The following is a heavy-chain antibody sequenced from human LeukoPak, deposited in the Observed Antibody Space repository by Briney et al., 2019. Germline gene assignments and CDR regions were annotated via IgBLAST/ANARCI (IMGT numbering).Heavy chain of an antibody. D-gene: IGHD6-6*01. J-gene: IGHJ4*02. Sequence: PSETLSLTCAVYGVSFSGYYWSWIRQPPGKGLEWIGEINHSGSTNYNPSLKSRVTISVDTSKNQFSLKLSSVTAADTAVYYCARVKGIAARPFDYWGQGTLVTVSS. CDR2: INHSGST. V-gene: IGHV4-34*01. CDR3: ARVKGIAARPFDY. CDR1: GVSFSGYY.